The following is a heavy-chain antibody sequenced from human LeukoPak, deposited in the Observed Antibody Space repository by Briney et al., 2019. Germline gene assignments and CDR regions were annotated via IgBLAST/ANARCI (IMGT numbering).Heavy chain of an antibody. Sequence: SETLSLTCTVSGGSISSSSYYWGWIRQPPGKGLEWIGSIYYSGSTYYNPSLKSRVTISVDTSKNQFSLKLSSVTAADTAVYYCARHVPSGSYKYYFDYWGQGTLVTVSS. CDR1: GGSISSSSYY. D-gene: IGHD1-26*01. CDR3: ARHVPSGSYKYYFDY. J-gene: IGHJ4*02. CDR2: IYYSGST. V-gene: IGHV4-39*01.